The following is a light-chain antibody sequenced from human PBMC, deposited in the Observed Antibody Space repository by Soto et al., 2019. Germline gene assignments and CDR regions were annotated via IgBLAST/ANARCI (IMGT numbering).Light chain of an antibody. CDR3: QQSYSAPLT. CDR2: AAS. Sequence: DIQMTQSPSSLSASVGDRVTIACRASQYINTYLNWYQQEPGKAPKLLIYAASSLQSGVPSRFSGSGAGTDFTLIITSLQPEDFATYSCQQSYSAPLTFGGGTKVDIK. J-gene: IGKJ4*01. V-gene: IGKV1-39*01. CDR1: QYINTY.